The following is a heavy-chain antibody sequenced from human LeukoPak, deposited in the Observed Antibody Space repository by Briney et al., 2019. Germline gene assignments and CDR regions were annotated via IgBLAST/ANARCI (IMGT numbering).Heavy chain of an antibody. V-gene: IGHV4-61*02. CDR2: ISSSGST. Sequence: SETLSLTCTVSGDSISSGDYYWSWIRQPAGKGLEWIGRISSSGSTNYNPSLKSRVTISVDTSKKQFSLKLSSVTAADTALFYCTCYVPNGHYDRNGYYFYWGQGTLVTVSS. CDR3: TCYVPNGHYDRNGYYFY. D-gene: IGHD3-22*01. CDR1: GDSISSGDYY. J-gene: IGHJ4*02.